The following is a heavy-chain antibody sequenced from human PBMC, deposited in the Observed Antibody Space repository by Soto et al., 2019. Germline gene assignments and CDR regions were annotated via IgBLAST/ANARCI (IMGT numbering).Heavy chain of an antibody. D-gene: IGHD3-22*01. V-gene: IGHV1-69*08. J-gene: IGHJ5*02. CDR3: AGDPDSHYNDSHASSYP. Sequence: QVQLVQSGAEVKKPGSSVKVSCKASGVTFSTYTITWVRQAPGQGLEWMGRIIPIIGIINYAQKFQGRVTITADKIKGTASMAMTRLRSDDTAVYYCAGDPDSHYNDSHASSYPWGQGTLVTVSS. CDR1: GVTFSTYT. CDR2: IIPIIGII.